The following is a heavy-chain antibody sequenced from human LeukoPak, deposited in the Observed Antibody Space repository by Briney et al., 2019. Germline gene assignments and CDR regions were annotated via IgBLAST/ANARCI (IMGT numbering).Heavy chain of an antibody. CDR1: GYTFTSYD. V-gene: IGHV1-8*01. Sequence: ASVKVSCKASGYTFTSYDINWVRQATGQGLEWMGWMNPNSGNTGYAQKFQGRVTMTRNTSISTAYMELSSLRSEDTAVYYCARWHTKWEQPFDYWGQGTLVTVSS. D-gene: IGHD1-26*01. J-gene: IGHJ4*02. CDR2: MNPNSGNT. CDR3: ARWHTKWEQPFDY.